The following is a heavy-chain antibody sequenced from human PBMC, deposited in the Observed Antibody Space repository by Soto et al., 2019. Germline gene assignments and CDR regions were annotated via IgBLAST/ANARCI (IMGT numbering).Heavy chain of an antibody. CDR1: GFTLDDYT. CDR2: VGWNGGDI. J-gene: IGHJ6*02. CDR3: AKDRAVVVPVSTSYFHYYGLDV. Sequence: SLRHSCAASGFTLDDYTMHWVRQAPGKGLEWVAGVGWNGGDIVYADSVKGRFTVSRDNTKNSLYLEMNSLRTEDTAIYYCAKDRAVVVPVSTSYFHYYGLDVWGQGTTVTV. D-gene: IGHD2-2*01. V-gene: IGHV3-9*01.